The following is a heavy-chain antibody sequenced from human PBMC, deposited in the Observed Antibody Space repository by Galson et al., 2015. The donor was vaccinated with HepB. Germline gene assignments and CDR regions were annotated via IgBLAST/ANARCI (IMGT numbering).Heavy chain of an antibody. CDR2: ISSSSSYT. V-gene: IGHV3-11*05. D-gene: IGHD4-17*01. CDR1: GFTFSDYY. CDR3: AREGRDGDPRFILRRWYFDL. J-gene: IGHJ2*01. Sequence: SLRLSCAASGFTFSDYYMSWIRQAPGKGLEWVSYISSSSSYTNYTDSVKGRFTISRDNAKNSLYLQMNSLRAEDTAVYYCAREGRDGDPRFILRRWYFDLWGRGTLVTVSS.